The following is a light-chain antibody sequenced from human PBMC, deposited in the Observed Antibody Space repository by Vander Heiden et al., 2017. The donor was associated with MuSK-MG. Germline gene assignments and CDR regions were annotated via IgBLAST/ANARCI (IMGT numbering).Light chain of an antibody. CDR2: AAS. Sequence: DIQMTQSPSSLSASVVDRVTITCRASQSISSYLNWYQQKPGKAPKLLIYAASRVQSGVPARFSGSGSGTDFTLTISSLQPEDFATYYCQQSDSTLRTFGQGTKVEIK. V-gene: IGKV1-39*01. CDR1: QSISSY. J-gene: IGKJ1*01. CDR3: QQSDSTLRT.